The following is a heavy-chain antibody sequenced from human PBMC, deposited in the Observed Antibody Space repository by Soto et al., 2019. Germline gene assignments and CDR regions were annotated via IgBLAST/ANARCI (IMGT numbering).Heavy chain of an antibody. Sequence: QVQLQESGPGLVKASQTLSLTCTLSGASVSSAGHYWSWIRQPPGKGLEWIGYSYYSGGSYYNASLQRRVSISVDTSQNQFSLKLTSVTAADTAVYYCARLSGYDPAGAADKWGPGILVSVSS. V-gene: IGHV4-30-4*01. CDR3: ARLSGYDPAGAADK. CDR1: GASVSSAGHY. J-gene: IGHJ4*02. CDR2: SYYSGGS. D-gene: IGHD5-12*01.